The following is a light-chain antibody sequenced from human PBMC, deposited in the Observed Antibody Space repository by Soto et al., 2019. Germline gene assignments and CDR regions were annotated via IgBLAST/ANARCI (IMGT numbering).Light chain of an antibody. Sequence: ETELTQSPATLSVSPGERATLSCRARQSVYNSLAWYQERPGQAPRLLIYGASTRATGIPARFSGSGSGTEFTLTISSPQSEDSAIYYCQQYNNWPTFGQGTKVEIK. V-gene: IGKV3-15*01. CDR3: QQYNNWPT. J-gene: IGKJ1*01. CDR1: QSVYNS. CDR2: GAS.